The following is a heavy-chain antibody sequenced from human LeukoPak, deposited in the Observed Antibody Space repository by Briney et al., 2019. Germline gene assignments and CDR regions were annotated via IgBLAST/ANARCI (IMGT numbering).Heavy chain of an antibody. J-gene: IGHJ6*03. CDR1: EFTFSSYP. D-gene: IGHD3-16*02. CDR2: ISGSGAGT. V-gene: IGHV3-23*01. Sequence: GSLRLSCAASEFTFSSYPMTWVRHAPGKGLEWVSAISGSGAGTYYADSVKGRFTISRDNSKNTLYLQMNSLRAEDTAVYYCAKLVDYYYYMDVWGKGTTVTVSS. CDR3: AKLVDYYYYMDV.